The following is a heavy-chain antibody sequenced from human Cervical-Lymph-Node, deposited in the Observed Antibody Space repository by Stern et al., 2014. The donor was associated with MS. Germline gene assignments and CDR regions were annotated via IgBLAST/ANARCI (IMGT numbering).Heavy chain of an antibody. Sequence: ESGPTLVKPTQTLTLTCTFSGFSLSTSGVGVGWIRQPPGKALEWLASIYWDDDERYSPSLKSRLTITKDTSKNQVVLTMANMVPVDTATYYCAHTTVTFDEAYGLDVWGQGTTVTVSS. D-gene: IGHD4-17*01. CDR3: AHTTVTFDEAYGLDV. J-gene: IGHJ6*02. V-gene: IGHV2-5*02. CDR1: GFSLSTSGVG. CDR2: IYWDDDE.